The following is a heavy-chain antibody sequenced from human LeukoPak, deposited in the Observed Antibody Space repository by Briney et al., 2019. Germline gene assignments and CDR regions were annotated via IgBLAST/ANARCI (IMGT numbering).Heavy chain of an antibody. CDR3: AKAVRKGVGSADAFDI. CDR2: ISYDGSNK. CDR1: GFTFSSYW. V-gene: IGHV3-30*18. Sequence: GGSLRLSCAASGFTFSSYWMHWVRQAPGKGLEWVAVISYDGSNKYYADSVKGRFTISRDNSKNTLYLQMNSLRAEETAVYYCAKAVRKGVGSADAFDIWGQGTMVTVSS. D-gene: IGHD3-10*01. J-gene: IGHJ3*02.